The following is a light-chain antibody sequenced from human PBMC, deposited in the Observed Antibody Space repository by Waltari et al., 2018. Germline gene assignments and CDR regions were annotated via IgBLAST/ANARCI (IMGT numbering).Light chain of an antibody. J-gene: IGKJ1*01. CDR3: QQYGSSPWT. Sequence: EIVLTQSPATLSLSPGERATLSCRASQSVSSSYLAWYQQKPGLAPRLLIYDASSRATGIPDRFSGSGSGTDFTLTISRLEPEDFVVYYCQQYGSSPWTFGQGTKVEIK. CDR1: QSVSSSY. CDR2: DAS. V-gene: IGKV3D-20*01.